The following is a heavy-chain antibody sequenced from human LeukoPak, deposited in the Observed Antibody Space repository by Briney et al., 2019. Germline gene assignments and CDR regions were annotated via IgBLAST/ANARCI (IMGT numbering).Heavy chain of an antibody. CDR2: ISSNGGST. D-gene: IGHD3-10*01. V-gene: IGHV3-64*01. CDR3: ARDLGGPSWFDP. Sequence: GGSLRLSCAASGFTFSSYAMHWVRQAPGKGLEYVSAISSNGGSTYYANSVKGRFTISRANSKNTLYLQMGSLRAEDMAVYYCARDLGGPSWFDPWGQGTLVTVSS. J-gene: IGHJ5*02. CDR1: GFTFSSYA.